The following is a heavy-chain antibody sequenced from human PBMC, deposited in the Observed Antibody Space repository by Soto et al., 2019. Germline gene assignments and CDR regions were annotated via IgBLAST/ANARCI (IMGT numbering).Heavy chain of an antibody. CDR1: GYLFTNYA. Sequence: QVQLVQSGAEAKKPGASVKDSCKASGYLFTNYAMHWVRQAPGQRLTWMGWINTGNGNTKYSQKFHGRVTSTRDTSANKASMELSSLRSNDTAVDCCANSSIGALQRWWFEHWGQGALVNVSS. D-gene: IGHD4-4*01. J-gene: IGHJ5*02. CDR2: INTGNGNT. CDR3: ANSSIGALQRWWFEH. V-gene: IGHV1-3*04.